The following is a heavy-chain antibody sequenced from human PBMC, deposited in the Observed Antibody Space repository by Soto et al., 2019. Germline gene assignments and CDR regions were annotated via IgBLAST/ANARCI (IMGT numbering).Heavy chain of an antibody. J-gene: IGHJ3*02. CDR3: ARAWELGYCSGGSCYADAFDI. V-gene: IGHV4-34*01. D-gene: IGHD2-15*01. Sequence: ASETLSLTCAVYGGSFSGYYWSWIRQPPGKGLEWIGEINHSGSTNYNPSLKSRVTISVDTSKNQFSLKLSSVTAADTAVYYCARAWELGYCSGGSCYADAFDIWGQGTMVTV. CDR2: INHSGST. CDR1: GGSFSGYY.